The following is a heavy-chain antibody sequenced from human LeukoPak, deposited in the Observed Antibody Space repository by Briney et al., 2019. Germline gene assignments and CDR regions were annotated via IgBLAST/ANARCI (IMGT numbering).Heavy chain of an antibody. D-gene: IGHD6-19*01. Sequence: SQTLSLTCTVSGGSISSGGYYWSWTRQHPGKGLEWIGYIYYSGSTYYNPSLKSRVTISVDTSKNQFSLKLSSVTAADTAVYYCNRYSSGWYSDYWGQGTLVTVSS. V-gene: IGHV4-31*03. J-gene: IGHJ4*02. CDR1: GGSISSGGYY. CDR2: IYYSGST. CDR3: NRYSSGWYSDY.